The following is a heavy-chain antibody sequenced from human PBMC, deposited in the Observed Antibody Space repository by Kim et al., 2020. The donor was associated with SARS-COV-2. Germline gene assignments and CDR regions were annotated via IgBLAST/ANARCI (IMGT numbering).Heavy chain of an antibody. D-gene: IGHD1-26*01. Sequence: NPTLKSRVTISVDTSKEQFSLKLSSMTAADTAVYYCATHKRGCQPEYWGQGTLVAVSS. CDR3: ATHKRGCQPEY. J-gene: IGHJ4*02. V-gene: IGHV4-39*01.